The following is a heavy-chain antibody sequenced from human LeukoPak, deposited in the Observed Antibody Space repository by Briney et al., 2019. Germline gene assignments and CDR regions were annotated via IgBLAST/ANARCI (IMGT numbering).Heavy chain of an antibody. CDR3: ARDAGDY. Sequence: PGGSLRLSCAASGFPFSTYTMNWVRQAPGKGLEWVSSISSSSSYIYYADSMKGRFTISRDNAKNSLYLQMNSLRAEDTAVYYCARDAGDYWGQGTLVTVSS. CDR1: GFPFSTYT. CDR2: ISSSSSYI. V-gene: IGHV3-21*01. J-gene: IGHJ4*02.